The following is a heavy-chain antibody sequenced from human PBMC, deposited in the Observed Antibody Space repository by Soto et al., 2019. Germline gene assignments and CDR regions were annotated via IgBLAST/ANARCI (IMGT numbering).Heavy chain of an antibody. CDR2: IIPIFGTA. V-gene: IGHV1-69*06. D-gene: IGHD2-21*02. J-gene: IGHJ4*02. Sequence: SVKVSCKASGGTFSSYAISWVRQAPGQGLEWMGGIIPIFGTANYAQKFQGRVTNTADKSTSTAYMELSSLRSEDTAVYYCARDGYGGNSCYWGQGTLVTVSS. CDR3: ARDGYGGNSCY. CDR1: GGTFSSYA.